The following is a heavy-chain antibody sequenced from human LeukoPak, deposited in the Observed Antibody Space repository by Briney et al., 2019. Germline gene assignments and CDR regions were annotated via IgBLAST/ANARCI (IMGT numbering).Heavy chain of an antibody. Sequence: PAGSLRLSCAASGFTFSSYGMHWVRQAPGKGLEWVAFIRYDGSNKYYADSVKGRFTISRDNSKNTLYLQMNSLRAEDTAVYYCAKDRPTGGAVAGKIDYWGQGTLVTVSS. CDR1: GFTFSSYG. CDR3: AKDRPTGGAVAGKIDY. D-gene: IGHD6-19*01. CDR2: IRYDGSNK. V-gene: IGHV3-30*02. J-gene: IGHJ4*02.